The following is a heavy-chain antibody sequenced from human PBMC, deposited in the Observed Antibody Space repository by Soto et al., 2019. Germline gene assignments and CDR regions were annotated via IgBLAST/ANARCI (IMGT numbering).Heavy chain of an antibody. D-gene: IGHD3-10*01. CDR1: GGSVSSGSYY. CDR3: ARAIGYYGSGSYFAAVFFDY. CDR2: IYYSGST. J-gene: IGHJ4*02. V-gene: IGHV4-61*01. Sequence: PSETLSLTCTVSGGSVSSGSYYWSWIRQPPGKGLEWIGDIYYSGSTNYNPSLKSRVTISVDTSKNQFSLKLSSVTAADTAVYYCARAIGYYGSGSYFAAVFFDYWGQGTLVTVSS.